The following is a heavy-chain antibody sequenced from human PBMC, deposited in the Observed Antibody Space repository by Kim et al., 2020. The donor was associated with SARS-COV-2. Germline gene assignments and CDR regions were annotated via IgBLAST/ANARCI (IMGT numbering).Heavy chain of an antibody. J-gene: IGHJ6*02. D-gene: IGHD1-26*01. Sequence: YADSVKGRVTTARDNAKNTLYLQRNSLGAEDTAVYYCAKDSGNYDYGMDVWGQGTTVTVSS. CDR3: AKDSGNYDYGMDV. V-gene: IGHV3-23*01.